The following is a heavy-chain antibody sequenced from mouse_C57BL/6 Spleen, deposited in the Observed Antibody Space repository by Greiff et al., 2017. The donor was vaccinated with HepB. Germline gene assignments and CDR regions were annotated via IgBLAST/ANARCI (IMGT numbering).Heavy chain of an antibody. Sequence: EVMLVESGGGLVQPGGSLKLSCAASGFTFSDYGMAWVRQAPRKGPEWVAFISNLAYSIYYADTVTGRFTISRENAKNTLYLEMSSLRSEDTAMYYCARQGITTVVAPMDYWGQGTSVTVSS. J-gene: IGHJ4*01. CDR3: ARQGITTVVAPMDY. CDR2: ISNLAYSI. D-gene: IGHD1-1*01. CDR1: GFTFSDYG. V-gene: IGHV5-15*04.